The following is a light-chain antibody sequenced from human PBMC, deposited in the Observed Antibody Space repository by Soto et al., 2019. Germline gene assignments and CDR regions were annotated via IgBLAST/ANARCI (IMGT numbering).Light chain of an antibody. CDR2: DAS. Sequence: IQLTHSPSSMSASVGDRVTITCRASQGISSFLAWYQQKPGKAPKPLIYDASTLQNGVPSRFSGSGSGTEFTLTISSLQPDDFATYYCQHYNSYSEAFGQGTKVDIK. J-gene: IGKJ1*01. V-gene: IGKV1-9*01. CDR1: QGISSF. CDR3: QHYNSYSEA.